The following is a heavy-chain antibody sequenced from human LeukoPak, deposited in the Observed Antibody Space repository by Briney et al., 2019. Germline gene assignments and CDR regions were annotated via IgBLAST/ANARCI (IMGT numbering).Heavy chain of an antibody. CDR3: ASAFRVGATNYFDY. D-gene: IGHD1-26*01. CDR1: GFTFSSYS. J-gene: IGHJ4*02. Sequence: GGSLRLSCAASGFTFSSYSWNWVRQAPGKGLEWVSSISSSSSYIYYADSVKGRFTISRDNAKNSLYLQRTRLRAEDTAVYYCASAFRVGATNYFDYWGQGTLVTVSS. CDR2: ISSSSSYI. V-gene: IGHV3-21*04.